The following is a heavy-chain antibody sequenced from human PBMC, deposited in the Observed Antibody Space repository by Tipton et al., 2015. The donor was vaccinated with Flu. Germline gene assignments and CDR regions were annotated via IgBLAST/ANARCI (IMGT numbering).Heavy chain of an antibody. Sequence: LSLTCAASGFTVSSNYMSWVRQAPGKGLEWVSVIYSGGSTYYADSVKGRFTISRDNAKNTLYLQMTSLRAEDTAVYYCARDSGYYSFDYWGQGTLVTVSS. CDR2: IYSGGST. J-gene: IGHJ4*02. CDR3: ARDSGYYSFDY. V-gene: IGHV3-53*01. D-gene: IGHD3-22*01. CDR1: GFTVSSNY.